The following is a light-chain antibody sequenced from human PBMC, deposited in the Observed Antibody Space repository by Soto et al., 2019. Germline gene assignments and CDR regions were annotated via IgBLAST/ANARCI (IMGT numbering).Light chain of an antibody. Sequence: THMTQSPSSLSASVGVRVSITCRASQNTKKFLNWYQQRPGKAPSALIHATSTLQNGVSSRFSGSGSDTDFTLTITDLQPEDFATYFCQQSYTSPLTFGGGTKVDI. V-gene: IGKV1-39*01. CDR1: QNTKKF. J-gene: IGKJ4*01. CDR3: QQSYTSPLT. CDR2: ATS.